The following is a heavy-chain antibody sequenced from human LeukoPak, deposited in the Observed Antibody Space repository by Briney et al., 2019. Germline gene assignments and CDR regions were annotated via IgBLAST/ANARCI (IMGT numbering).Heavy chain of an antibody. J-gene: IGHJ4*02. V-gene: IGHV3-30*02. CDR1: GFTFSSYG. Sequence: GGSLRLSCAASGFTFSSYGMHWVRQAPGRGLEWVAFIRYDGSNKYYADSVKGRFTISRDNSKNTLYLQMNSLRAEDTAVYYCTRHDPSAVDIALVPHSYWGQGTLVTVSS. CDR2: IRYDGSNK. CDR3: TRHDPSAVDIALVPHSY. D-gene: IGHD5-18*01.